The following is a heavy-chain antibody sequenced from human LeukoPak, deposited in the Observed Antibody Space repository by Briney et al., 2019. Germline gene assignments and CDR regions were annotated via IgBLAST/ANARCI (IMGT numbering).Heavy chain of an antibody. CDR2: IYYSGST. J-gene: IGHJ5*02. V-gene: IGHV4-59*01. CDR3: ARAYCGGDCYRGWFDP. Sequence: SETLSLTCTFTGGSISSYYWSWIRQPPGRELEGIGHIYYSGSTNYNPSLKSRVTISVDTSKNQFSLKLSSVTAADTAVYYCARAYCGGDCYRGWFDPWGQGTLVTVSS. D-gene: IGHD2-21*02. CDR1: GGSISSYY.